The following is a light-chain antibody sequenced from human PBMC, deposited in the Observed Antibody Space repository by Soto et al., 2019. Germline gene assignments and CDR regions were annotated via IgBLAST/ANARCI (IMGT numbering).Light chain of an antibody. J-gene: IGKJ3*01. V-gene: IGKV3-11*01. CDR3: QQRSNPFT. CDR1: QSIRTY. CDR2: DAS. Sequence: EIVLSQSPATLSLSPGERATLSCRASQSIRTYLAWYQQKPGQAPRLLIYDASNRATGIPARFSGSGSGTDFTLTISSLEPEDFAVYYCQQRSNPFTFGPGTKVAIK.